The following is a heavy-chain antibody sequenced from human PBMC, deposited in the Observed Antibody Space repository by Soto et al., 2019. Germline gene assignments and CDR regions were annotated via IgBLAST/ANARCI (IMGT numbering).Heavy chain of an antibody. D-gene: IGHD6-6*01. CDR1: GGTFSSYA. Sequence: QVQLVQSGAEVKKPGSSVKVSCKASGGTFSSYAISWVRQAPGQGLEWMGGIIPIFGTANYAQKFQGRVTXPXDXXTGTAYMELSSLRSEDTAVYYCARCIAARRGVFDYWGQGTLVTVSS. J-gene: IGHJ4*02. CDR2: IIPIFGTA. V-gene: IGHV1-69*05. CDR3: ARCIAARRGVFDY.